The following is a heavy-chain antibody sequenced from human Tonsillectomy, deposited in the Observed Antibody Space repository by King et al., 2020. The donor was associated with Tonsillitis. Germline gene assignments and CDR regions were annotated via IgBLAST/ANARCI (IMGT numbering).Heavy chain of an antibody. CDR3: AKDRAGSGTYFSSAFDI. V-gene: IGHV3-23*04. CDR1: GFTFSGYA. CDR2: ISGRGGST. D-gene: IGHD1-26*01. Sequence: VQLVESGGGLVQPGGSLRLSCAASGFTFSGYAMSGVRQAPGKGREWVSGISGRGGSTYYADSVKGRFTISRDKAKNTLYLQMNSLRAEDTALYYCAKDRAGSGTYFSSAFDIWGQGTVATVSS. J-gene: IGHJ3*02.